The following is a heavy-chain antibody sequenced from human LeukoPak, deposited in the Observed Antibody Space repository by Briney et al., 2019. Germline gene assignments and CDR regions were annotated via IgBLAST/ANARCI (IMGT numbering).Heavy chain of an antibody. V-gene: IGHV3-23*01. CDR1: GFTSGIYA. J-gene: IGHJ6*02. Sequence: GSLRLSCAASGFTSGIYAVSWVRQAPGKGLEWVSAFSGGGDSYYADSVKGRFTISRDNSKKILYLQMNSLKTEDTAVYYCTTDPLDSSSWYWVSYYYYGMDVWGQGTTVTVSS. CDR2: FSGGGDS. CDR3: TTDPLDSSSWYWVSYYYYGMDV. D-gene: IGHD6-13*01.